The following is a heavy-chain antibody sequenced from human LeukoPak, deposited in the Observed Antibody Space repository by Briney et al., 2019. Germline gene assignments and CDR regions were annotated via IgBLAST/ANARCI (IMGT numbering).Heavy chain of an antibody. Sequence: GASVKVSCKASGYTFTDYYLHWVRQAPGQGLEWMGWINPNSGGTNYAQKFQGRVAMTRDTSISTVYMELSRLRSDDSAMYYCARGRGSWYDSSGSPYIRFDYWGQGTLVTVSS. CDR2: INPNSGGT. V-gene: IGHV1-2*02. CDR3: ARGRGSWYDSSGSPYIRFDY. D-gene: IGHD3-22*01. CDR1: GYTFTDYY. J-gene: IGHJ4*02.